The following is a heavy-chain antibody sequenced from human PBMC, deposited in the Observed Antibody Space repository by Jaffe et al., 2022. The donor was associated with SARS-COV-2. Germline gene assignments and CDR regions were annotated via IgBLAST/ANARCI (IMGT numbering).Heavy chain of an antibody. D-gene: IGHD6-19*01. CDR2: ISYDGSNK. CDR3: ARPARGQWLDWFDP. Sequence: QVQLVESGGGVVQPGRSLRLSCAASGFTFSSYAMHWVRQAPGKGLEWVAVISYDGSNKYYADSVKGRFTISRDNSKNTLYLQMNSLRAEDTAVYYCARPARGQWLDWFDPWGQGTLVTVSS. J-gene: IGHJ5*02. V-gene: IGHV3-30*04. CDR1: GFTFSSYA.